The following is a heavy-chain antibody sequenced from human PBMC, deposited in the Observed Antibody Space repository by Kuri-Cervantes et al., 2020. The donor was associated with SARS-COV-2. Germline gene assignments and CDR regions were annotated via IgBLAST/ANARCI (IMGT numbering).Heavy chain of an antibody. CDR2: IIPILGIA. D-gene: IGHD6-19*01. CDR3: ASGAVADLSDY. J-gene: IGHJ4*02. Sequence: SVKVSCKASGGTFSSYTISWVRQAPGQGLEWMGRIIPILGIANHAQKFQGRVTITADKSTGTAYMELSSLRSEDTAVYYCASGAVADLSDYWGQGTLVTVSS. CDR1: GGTFSSYT. V-gene: IGHV1-69*02.